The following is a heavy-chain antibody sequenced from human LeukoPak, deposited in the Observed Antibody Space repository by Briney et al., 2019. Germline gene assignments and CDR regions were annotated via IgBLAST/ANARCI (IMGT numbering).Heavy chain of an antibody. CDR2: ISHRGST. Sequence: SETLSLTCTVSGYSISNGYYWGWIRQPPGKGLEWVGSISHRGSTNYNPSLKSRVTISVHTSKNQFSLKLSSVTAADTAVYYCARETSQKGAHYMDVWGKGTTVTVSS. D-gene: IGHD3-16*01. CDR1: GYSISNGYY. J-gene: IGHJ6*03. CDR3: ARETSQKGAHYMDV. V-gene: IGHV4-38-2*02.